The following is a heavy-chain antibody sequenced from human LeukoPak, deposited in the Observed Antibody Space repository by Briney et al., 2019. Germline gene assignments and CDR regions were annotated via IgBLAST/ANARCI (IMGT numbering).Heavy chain of an antibody. CDR3: AKEDSSGWYGVDY. CDR2: ISYDGSNK. D-gene: IGHD6-19*01. J-gene: IGHJ4*02. Sequence: GGSLRLSCAASGFTFNKYAMSWVRQAPGKGLEWVAVISYDGSNKYYADSVKGRFTISRDNSKNTVYLQMNSLRAEDTAVYYCAKEDSSGWYGVDYWGQGTLVTVSS. CDR1: GFTFNKYA. V-gene: IGHV3-30*18.